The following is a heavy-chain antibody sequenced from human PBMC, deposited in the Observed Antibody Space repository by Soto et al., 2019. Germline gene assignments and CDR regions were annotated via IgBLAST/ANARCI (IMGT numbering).Heavy chain of an antibody. CDR3: ARDFRPYSHGVDV. V-gene: IGHV1-2*02. Sequence: ASVKVPCKASGGTLTNFINYPINGVRQAPGQGLEWMGWINPSSGGTEFAEKFQGRVTVTRDTSIRTVFLELNSLTSDDTGVYFCARDFRPYSHGVDVWGQGTAVTVSS. CDR1: GGTLTNFINY. D-gene: IGHD4-4*01. J-gene: IGHJ6*02. CDR2: INPSSGGT.